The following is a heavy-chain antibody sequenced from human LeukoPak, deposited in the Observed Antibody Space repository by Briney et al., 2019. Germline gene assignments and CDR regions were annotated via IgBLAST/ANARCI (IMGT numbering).Heavy chain of an antibody. D-gene: IGHD3-22*01. CDR3: AHSSGFYYYGMDV. J-gene: IGHJ6*02. V-gene: IGHV1-69*04. CDR1: GGTFSSYA. Sequence: SVKVSCKASGGTFSSYAISWVRQAPGQGLEWMGRIIPILGIANYAQKFQGRVTITADKSTSTAYMELSSLRSEDTAMYYCAHSSGFYYYGMDVWGQGTTVTVSS. CDR2: IIPILGIA.